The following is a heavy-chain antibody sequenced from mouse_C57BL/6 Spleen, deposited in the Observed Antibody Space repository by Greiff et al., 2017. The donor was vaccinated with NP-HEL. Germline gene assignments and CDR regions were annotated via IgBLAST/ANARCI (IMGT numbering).Heavy chain of an antibody. J-gene: IGHJ1*03. CDR3: ARGANYYGSSPHWYFDV. CDR1: GYSFTDYN. D-gene: IGHD1-1*01. Sequence: VQLQQSGPELVKPGASVKISCKASGYSFTDYNMNWVKQSNGKSLEWIGVINPNYGTTSYNQKFKGKATLTVDQSSSTAYMQLNSLTSEDSAVYYGARGANYYGSSPHWYFDVWGTGTTVTVSS. V-gene: IGHV1-39*01. CDR2: INPNYGTT.